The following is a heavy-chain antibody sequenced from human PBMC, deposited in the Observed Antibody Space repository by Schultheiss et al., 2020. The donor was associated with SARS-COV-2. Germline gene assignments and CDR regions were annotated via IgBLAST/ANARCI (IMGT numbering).Heavy chain of an antibody. CDR3: ARDNAFYGVDV. J-gene: IGHJ6*02. Sequence: SETLSLTCTVSGGSISSGSYYWSWIRQPAGKGLEWIGRIYTSGNTNYNPSLKSRVTMSRDTSEKQFSLKLSSVTAADTAVYYCARDNAFYGVDVWGQGTTVTVSS. CDR1: GGSISSGSYY. V-gene: IGHV4-61*02. CDR2: IYTSGNT.